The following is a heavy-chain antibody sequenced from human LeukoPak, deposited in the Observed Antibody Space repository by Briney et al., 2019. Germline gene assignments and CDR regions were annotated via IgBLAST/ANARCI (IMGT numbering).Heavy chain of an antibody. CDR3: AGLEWFGGRNGWFDP. D-gene: IGHD3-10*01. CDR1: GGSISSYY. V-gene: IGHV4-59*01. Sequence: NPSETLSLTCTVSGGSISSYYWSWIRQPPGKGLEWIGYIYYNGSTNYNPSLKSRVTISVDTSKNQFSLKLSSVTAADTAVYYCAGLEWFGGRNGWFDPWGQGTLVTVSS. J-gene: IGHJ5*02. CDR2: IYYNGST.